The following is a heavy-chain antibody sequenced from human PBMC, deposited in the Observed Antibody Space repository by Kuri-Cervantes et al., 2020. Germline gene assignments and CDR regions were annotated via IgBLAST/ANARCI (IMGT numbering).Heavy chain of an antibody. J-gene: IGHJ4*02. V-gene: IGHV4-39*01. CDR2: IYYSGST. CDR3: AGQRGSPSFDY. Sequence: SETLSLTCTVSGGSISSSSYYWGWIRQPPGKGLEWIGSIYYSGSTYYNPSLKSRVTISVDTSKNQFSLKLSSVTAADTAVYYCAGQRGSPSFDYWGQGTLVTVSS. CDR1: GGSISSSSYY. D-gene: IGHD6-13*01.